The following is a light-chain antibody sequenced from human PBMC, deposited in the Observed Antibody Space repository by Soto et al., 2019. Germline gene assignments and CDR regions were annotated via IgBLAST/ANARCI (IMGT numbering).Light chain of an antibody. CDR3: TSYTTTSTYV. CDR1: SSDVGGYDY. V-gene: IGLV2-14*01. Sequence: QSLLTQPASVSGSPGQSITISCTGTSSDVGGYDYVSWYQQYPGKAPKFMIYEVTNRPSGVSHRFSGSKSGNTASLTISGLQAEDEADYYCTSYTTTSTYVFGTGTKVTVL. CDR2: EVT. J-gene: IGLJ1*01.